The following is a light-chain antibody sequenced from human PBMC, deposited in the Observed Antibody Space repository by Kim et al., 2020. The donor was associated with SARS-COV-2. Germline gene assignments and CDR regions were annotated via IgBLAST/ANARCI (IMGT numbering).Light chain of an antibody. J-gene: IGLJ2*01. V-gene: IGLV2-18*02. Sequence: SVTMFCSGTSRDGGGYNSVSWYPQPPGKAPRIIIYEVNQRPSGVPDRFSGSKSGNTASLTISGLQAEDEADYYCSSYLNSNTVIFGGGTRVTVL. CDR1: SRDGGGYNS. CDR2: EVN. CDR3: SSYLNSNTVI.